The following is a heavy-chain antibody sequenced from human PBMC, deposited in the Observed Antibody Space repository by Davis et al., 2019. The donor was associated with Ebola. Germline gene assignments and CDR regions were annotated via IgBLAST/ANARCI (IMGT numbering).Heavy chain of an antibody. Sequence: PGGSLRLSCAASGFTFSSYAMSWVRQAPGKGLEWVSGIRGSGVSTYYADSVKGRFTISRDNAKNTLYLQVKSLRAEDTAVYYCAKGAHYYDSSGYGQYFQHWGQGTLVTVSS. CDR3: AKGAHYYDSSGYGQYFQH. J-gene: IGHJ1*01. CDR1: GFTFSSYA. V-gene: IGHV3-23*01. D-gene: IGHD3-22*01. CDR2: IRGSGVST.